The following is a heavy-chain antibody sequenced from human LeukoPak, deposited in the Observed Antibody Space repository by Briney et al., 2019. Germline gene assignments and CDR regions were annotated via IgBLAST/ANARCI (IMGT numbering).Heavy chain of an antibody. D-gene: IGHD1-26*01. Sequence: GESLRLSCAASGFTFSGYYMSWIRQAPGKGLEWISYISSSTYTNYADSVKGRFTISRDNAKNSMYLQMNSLRAEDTAVYYCARISGSYVFDYWGQGTLVTVFS. J-gene: IGHJ4*02. CDR2: ISSSTYT. V-gene: IGHV3-11*03. CDR3: ARISGSYVFDY. CDR1: GFTFSGYY.